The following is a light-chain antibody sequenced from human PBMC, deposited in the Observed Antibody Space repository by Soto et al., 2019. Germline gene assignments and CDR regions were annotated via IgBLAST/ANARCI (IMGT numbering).Light chain of an antibody. CDR3: AAWDDSLNGVL. Sequence: QSVLTQPPSASGTPGQRVTISCSGSSSNIGSNTVNWYQQLPGTAPKPLIYSNNQRPSGVPDRFSGPKSGTSASLAISGLQSADEADYYCAAWDDSLNGVLFGGGTKLTVL. CDR1: SSNIGSNT. V-gene: IGLV1-44*01. J-gene: IGLJ2*01. CDR2: SNN.